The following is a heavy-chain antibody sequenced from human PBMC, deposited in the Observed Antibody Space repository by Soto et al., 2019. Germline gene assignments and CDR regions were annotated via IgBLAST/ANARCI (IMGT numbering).Heavy chain of an antibody. V-gene: IGHV4-30-4*01. CDR2: IYYSGTN. J-gene: IGHJ5*02. D-gene: IGHD3-9*01. CDR1: GGSINRGDYY. CDR3: ARDTENYDILTITRFDP. Sequence: QVQLQESGPGLVKPSQTLTLTCTVSGGSINRGDYYWSWIRQPPGKGLEWIGNIYYSGTNYYNPSLKSRVIISVDTSKNQFSLKLSSVTAADTGVYYCARDTENYDILTITRFDPWGQGTLVTVSS.